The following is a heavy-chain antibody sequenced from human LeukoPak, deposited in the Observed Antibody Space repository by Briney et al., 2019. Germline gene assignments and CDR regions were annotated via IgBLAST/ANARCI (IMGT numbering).Heavy chain of an antibody. Sequence: PSETLSLTCTVSGGSISSHYWSWIRQPPGKGLEWIGYIYYSGGTNYNPSLKSRVAISVDTSKNQFSLKLSSVTAADTAVYYCAGYDIAVAPSRFGPWGQGTLVTVSS. D-gene: IGHD6-19*01. CDR2: IYYSGGT. CDR3: AGYDIAVAPSRFGP. J-gene: IGHJ5*02. V-gene: IGHV4-59*11. CDR1: GGSISSHY.